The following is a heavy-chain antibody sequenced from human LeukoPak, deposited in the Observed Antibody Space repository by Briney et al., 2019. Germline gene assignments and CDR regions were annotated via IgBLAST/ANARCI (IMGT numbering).Heavy chain of an antibody. CDR1: GGSMGSSSYY. Sequence: PSETLSLTCTVSGGSMGSSSYYWGWIRQPPGKGLEWIPSRFYTGGNIFYNPSLKSRLAISVDTSQAQFSVELHSVTAADTAVYYCARHRPPGFCSGGVGYTSAPIALWGQGTLVIVSS. V-gene: IGHV4-39*01. J-gene: IGHJ4*02. CDR2: RFYTGGNI. D-gene: IGHD2-15*01. CDR3: ARHRPPGFCSGGVGYTSAPIAL.